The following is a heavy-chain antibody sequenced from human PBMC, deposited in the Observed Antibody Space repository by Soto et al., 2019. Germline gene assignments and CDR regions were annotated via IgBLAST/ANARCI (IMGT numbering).Heavy chain of an antibody. CDR1: GGSSIGSSYC. Sequence: FVTHSLRCTVAGGSSIGSSYCWSWKQQPPGKGLEWIGYIYYSGSTNYNPSLKSRVTISVDTSKNQFSLKLSSVTAADTAVYYCARGYGSWGWWYGMDVWGQAPTV. CDR2: IYYSGST. V-gene: IGHV4-61*01. D-gene: IGHD2-15*01. J-gene: IGHJ6*02. CDR3: ARGYGSWGWWYGMDV.